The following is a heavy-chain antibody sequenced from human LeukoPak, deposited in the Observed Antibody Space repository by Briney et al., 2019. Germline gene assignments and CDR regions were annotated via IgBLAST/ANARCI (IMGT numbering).Heavy chain of an antibody. CDR1: GGSFSGYY. CDR2: INHSGST. CDR3: ARDSSMGDFWTSYYGMDV. Sequence: SETLSLTCAVYGGSFSGYYWSWIRQPPGKGLEWIGEINHSGSTNYNPSLKSRVTISVDTSKNQFSLKLSSVTAADTAVYYCARDSSMGDFWTSYYGMDVWGQGTTVTVSS. D-gene: IGHD3-3*01. V-gene: IGHV4-34*01. J-gene: IGHJ6*02.